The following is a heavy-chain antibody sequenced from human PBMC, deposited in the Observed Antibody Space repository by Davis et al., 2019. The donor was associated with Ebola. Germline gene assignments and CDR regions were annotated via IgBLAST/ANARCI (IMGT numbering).Heavy chain of an antibody. D-gene: IGHD6-13*01. CDR3: ARGPASQQLVLYYYGMDV. J-gene: IGHJ6*04. Sequence: AASVKVSCKASGYTFTGYYMHWVRQAPGQGLEWMGRINPNSGGTNYAQKFQGRVTMTRDTSISTAYMELRRLRSDDTAVYYCARGPASQQLVLYYYGMDVWGKGTTVTVSS. CDR1: GYTFTGYY. V-gene: IGHV1-2*06. CDR2: INPNSGGT.